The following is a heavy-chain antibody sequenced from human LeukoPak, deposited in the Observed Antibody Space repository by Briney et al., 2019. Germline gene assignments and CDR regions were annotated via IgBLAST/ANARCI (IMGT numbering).Heavy chain of an antibody. CDR3: TRRWGSNWYYDY. Sequence: PGGSLKLSCAASGLTFSGSAMHWVRQASGKGLEWVGRIRSKGNSYSTAYAASVKGRFTISRDDLKNTAYLKMNSLKTEDTAVYYCTRRWGSNWYYDYWGQGTLVTVSS. V-gene: IGHV3-73*01. CDR2: IRSKGNSYST. D-gene: IGHD6-13*01. J-gene: IGHJ4*02. CDR1: GLTFSGSA.